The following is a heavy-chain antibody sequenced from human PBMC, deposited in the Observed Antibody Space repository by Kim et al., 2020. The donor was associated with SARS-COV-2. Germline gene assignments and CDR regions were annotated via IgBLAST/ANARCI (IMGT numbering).Heavy chain of an antibody. D-gene: IGHD3-10*01. Sequence: GGSLRLSCAASGFTFSSFAMTWVRQLPGKGLEWVSVINYDGGLTFYADSVKGRFTISRDNSMNTLYLQMNSLRADDTAVYYCAKVFHYRSGDMPNYFDYWGQGTPVTVSS. CDR3: AKVFHYRSGDMPNYFDY. CDR1: GFTFSSFA. CDR2: INYDGGLT. J-gene: IGHJ4*02. V-gene: IGHV3-23*01.